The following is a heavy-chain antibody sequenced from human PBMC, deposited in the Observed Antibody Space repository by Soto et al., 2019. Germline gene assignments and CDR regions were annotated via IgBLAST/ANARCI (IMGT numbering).Heavy chain of an antibody. J-gene: IGHJ6*02. Sequence: EVQLLESGGGLVQPGGSLRLSCAASGFTFSSYAMSWVRQAPGKGLEWVSAISGSGGSTYYADSVKGRFTISRDNSKNTLYLQMNSLRAEDTAVYYCAKSKLLPFRSYYYYGMDVWGQGTTVTVSS. CDR2: ISGSGGST. V-gene: IGHV3-23*01. D-gene: IGHD2-15*01. CDR3: AKSKLLPFRSYYYYGMDV. CDR1: GFTFSSYA.